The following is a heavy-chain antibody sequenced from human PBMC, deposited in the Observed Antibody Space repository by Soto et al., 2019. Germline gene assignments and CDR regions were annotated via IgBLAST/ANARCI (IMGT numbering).Heavy chain of an antibody. CDR1: GYTFTSYG. CDR3: ARDWSRYYDSSGLMWFY. V-gene: IGHV1-18*01. D-gene: IGHD3-22*01. CDR2: ISAHNGDT. Sequence: ASVKVSCKASGYTFTSYGISWVRQAPGQGLEWVGWISAHNGDTRYAQNLQGRITMTTDTFTNTAYMELTSLTSDDTAVYYCARDWSRYYDSSGLMWFYWGQGTLVTVSS. J-gene: IGHJ4*02.